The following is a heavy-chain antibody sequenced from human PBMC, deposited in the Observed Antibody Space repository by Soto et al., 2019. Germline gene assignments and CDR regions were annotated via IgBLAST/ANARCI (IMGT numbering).Heavy chain of an antibody. J-gene: IGHJ4*02. V-gene: IGHV4-59*11. CDR3: ARMLGPGLSVSYFDY. CDR2: IYYSGTT. CDR1: DGSIISRY. Sequence: SETLSLTCNVSDGSIISRYWTWIRQPPGKGLDWIGYIYYSGTTNYNPSLKGRATISLDTSKNQFSLKLKSVSAADTAVYYCARMLGPGLSVSYFDYWGQGALVTVSS. D-gene: IGHD6-19*01.